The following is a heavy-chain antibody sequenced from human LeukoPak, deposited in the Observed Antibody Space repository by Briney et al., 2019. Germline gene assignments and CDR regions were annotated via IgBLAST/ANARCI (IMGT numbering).Heavy chain of an antibody. D-gene: IGHD3-9*01. CDR2: MKRARSEE. Sequence: GLTLRLANTPAALTCSREWMGWVRRATGGGQNWLAGMKRARSEEDYVDSVKGRFTISRDNAKNSLYLQMNSLRAGDTAVYYCARDYDILTEGDYYYYYMDVWGKGTTVTVSS. V-gene: IGHV3-7*01. CDR1: ALTCSREW. J-gene: IGHJ6*03. CDR3: ARDYDILTEGDYYYYYMDV.